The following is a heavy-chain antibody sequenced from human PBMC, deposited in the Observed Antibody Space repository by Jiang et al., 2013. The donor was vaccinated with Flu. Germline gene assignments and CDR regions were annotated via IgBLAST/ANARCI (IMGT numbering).Heavy chain of an antibody. CDR2: ISNDGSNK. Sequence: LLESGGDVVQPGRSLRLSCAASGFTFSSYAMHWVRQSPGKGLEWLAVISNDGSNKYYADSVKGRFTISRDNSNNTLSLQMNSLRTEDTAVYYCVREMGLWGQGTLVTVSS. CDR3: VREMGL. J-gene: IGHJ4*02. V-gene: IGHV3-30*01. D-gene: IGHD3-16*01. CDR1: GFTFSSYA.